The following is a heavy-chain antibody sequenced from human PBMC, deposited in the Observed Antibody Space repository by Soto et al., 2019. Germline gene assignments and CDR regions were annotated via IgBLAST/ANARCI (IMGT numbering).Heavy chain of an antibody. CDR2: ISDYNGNT. Sequence: QVQLVQSGAEVKKPGASVKVSCKASGYTFTSYGISWVRQAPGQGLEWMGWISDYNGNTNYAQKLQGRVTMTTETSTSTAYMELRSLRSDDTAVYYCAVTYYYDSSGYPLDYWGQGTLVTVSS. CDR1: GYTFTSYG. CDR3: AVTYYYDSSGYPLDY. V-gene: IGHV1-18*01. J-gene: IGHJ4*02. D-gene: IGHD3-22*01.